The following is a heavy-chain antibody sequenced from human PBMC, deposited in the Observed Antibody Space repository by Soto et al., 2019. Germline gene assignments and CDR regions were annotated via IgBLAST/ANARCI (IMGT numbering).Heavy chain of an antibody. J-gene: IGHJ3*02. V-gene: IGHV3-9*01. CDR2: ISWNSGSI. CDR3: AKPLYCSSTSCYGAFDI. D-gene: IGHD2-2*01. CDR1: GFTFDDYA. Sequence: QAGGSLRLSCAASGFTFDDYAMHWVRQAPGKGLEWVSGISWNSGSIGYADSVKGRFTISRDNAKNSLYLQMNSLRAEDTALYYCAKPLYCSSTSCYGAFDIWGQGTMVTVSS.